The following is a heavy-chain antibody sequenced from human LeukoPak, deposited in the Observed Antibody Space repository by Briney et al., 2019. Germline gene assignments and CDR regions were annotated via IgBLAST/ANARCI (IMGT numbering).Heavy chain of an antibody. J-gene: IGHJ4*02. CDR1: GFTFSSYW. CDR3: ARGLRDTAMLLTGLYYFDY. Sequence: PGGSLRLSCAASGFTFSSYWMSWVRQAPGKGLEWVANIKQDGSEKYYVDSVKGRFTISRDNAKNSLYLQMNSLRAEDTAVYYCARGLRDTAMLLTGLYYFDYWGQGTLVTVSS. CDR2: IKQDGSEK. V-gene: IGHV3-7*01. D-gene: IGHD5-18*01.